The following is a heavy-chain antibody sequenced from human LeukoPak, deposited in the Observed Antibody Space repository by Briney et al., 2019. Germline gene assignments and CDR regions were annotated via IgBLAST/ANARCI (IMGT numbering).Heavy chain of an antibody. Sequence: GASVKVSCKASGYTFTSYGISWVRQAPGQGLEWMGIINPSGGSTSYAQKFQGRVTMTRDMSTSTVYMELSSLRSEDTAVYYCARAAGIVVVPAAGIYYMDVWGKGTTVTVSS. D-gene: IGHD2-2*01. CDR3: ARAAGIVVVPAAGIYYMDV. V-gene: IGHV1-46*01. J-gene: IGHJ6*03. CDR2: INPSGGST. CDR1: GYTFTSYG.